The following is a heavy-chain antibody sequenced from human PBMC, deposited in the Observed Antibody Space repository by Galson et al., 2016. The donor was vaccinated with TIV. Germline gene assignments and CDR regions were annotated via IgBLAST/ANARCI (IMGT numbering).Heavy chain of an antibody. D-gene: IGHD1-26*01. J-gene: IGHJ4*02. CDR1: GYTLSSYS. Sequence: SVKVSCKASGYTLSSYSISWVRQAPGQGLEWLGWINPANGETQSSQRFQGKFTLTTDTSASTAYMELSSRGSEDTAVYYCARDRGGSGDFDKWGQGTLVTVAS. CDR3: ARDRGGSGDFDK. V-gene: IGHV1-3*01. CDR2: INPANGET.